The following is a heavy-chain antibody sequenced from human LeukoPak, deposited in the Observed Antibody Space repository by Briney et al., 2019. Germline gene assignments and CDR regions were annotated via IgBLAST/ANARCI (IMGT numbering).Heavy chain of an antibody. J-gene: IGHJ4*02. CDR3: ARDAGNDYVWGSYRSADLPD. V-gene: IGHV1-2*02. CDR2: INPNSGGT. CDR1: GYTFTGYY. D-gene: IGHD3-16*02. Sequence: ASVKVSCKASGYTFTGYYMHWVRQAPGQGLEWMGWINPNSGGTNYAQKFQGRVTMTRDTSISTAYMELSRLRSDDTAVYYCARDAGNDYVWGSYRSADLPDWGQGTLVTVSS.